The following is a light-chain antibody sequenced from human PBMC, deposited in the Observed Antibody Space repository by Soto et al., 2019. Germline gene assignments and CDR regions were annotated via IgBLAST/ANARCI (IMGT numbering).Light chain of an antibody. CDR3: GADHGSESNFVYWV. CDR1: SGDSGDK. Sequence: QSVLTQPPSASASLGASVTLTCTLSSGDSGDKDDWYQHRPEKGPRLVMRVGTGGIVGSEGDGIPDGFSVLGSGLNRYLTINNIQEEDESDYQGGADHGSESNFVYWVFGGGTKLTVL. V-gene: IGLV9-49*01. J-gene: IGLJ3*02. CDR2: VGTGGIVG.